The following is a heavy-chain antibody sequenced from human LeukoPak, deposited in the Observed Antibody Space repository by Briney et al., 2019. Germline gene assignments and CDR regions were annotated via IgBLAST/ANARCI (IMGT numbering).Heavy chain of an antibody. D-gene: IGHD1-26*01. V-gene: IGHV3-48*03. CDR1: GLTFSNYE. CDR3: ATGGNSLAY. J-gene: IGHJ4*02. CDR2: ISSSGSIT. Sequence: GGSLRLSCAASGLTFSNYEMNWVRQTPGKGLEWVSTISSSGSITYYADSVKGRFTVSRDNAKRSLSLQMNSPRAEDTAVYYCATGGNSLAYWGQGTLVTVSS.